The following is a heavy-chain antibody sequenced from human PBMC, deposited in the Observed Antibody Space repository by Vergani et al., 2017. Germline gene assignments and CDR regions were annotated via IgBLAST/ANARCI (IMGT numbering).Heavy chain of an antibody. J-gene: IGHJ6*03. Sequence: EVQLVESGGGLVQPGRSLRLSCAASGFTFDDYAMHWVRQAPGKGLEWVSGISWNSGSIGYADSVKGRFTISSDNAKNSLYLQMNSLRAEDTALYYCAKVYGDYVYYYYYMDVWGKGTTVTVSS. D-gene: IGHD4-17*01. CDR1: GFTFDDYA. CDR2: ISWNSGSI. CDR3: AKVYGDYVYYYYYMDV. V-gene: IGHV3-9*01.